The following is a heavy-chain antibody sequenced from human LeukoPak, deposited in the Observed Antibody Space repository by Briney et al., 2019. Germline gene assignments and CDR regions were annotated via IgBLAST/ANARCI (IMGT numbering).Heavy chain of an antibody. Sequence: ASVKVSCKASGYTFTGYYMHWVRQAPGQGLEWMGWINPNSGGTNYAQKFQGRVTMTRDTSISTAYMELSRLRSDDTAVYYCARESRSGYYYYFDYWGQGTLVTVSS. D-gene: IGHD3-22*01. V-gene: IGHV1-2*02. CDR2: INPNSGGT. J-gene: IGHJ4*02. CDR1: GYTFTGYY. CDR3: ARESRSGYYYYFDY.